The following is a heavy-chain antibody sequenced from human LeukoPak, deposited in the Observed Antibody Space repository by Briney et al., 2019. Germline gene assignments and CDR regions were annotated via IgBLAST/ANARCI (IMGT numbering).Heavy chain of an antibody. Sequence: GGSLRLSCAASGFTFSNYWMHWVRQAPGKGLEWVSGISWNSGSIGYADSVKGRFTISRDNAKKTLYLQMNSLRAEDTALYYCAKGELVRGVIITYSYFDYWGQGTLVTVSS. D-gene: IGHD3-10*01. CDR2: ISWNSGSI. CDR1: GFTFSNYW. CDR3: AKGELVRGVIITYSYFDY. V-gene: IGHV3-9*01. J-gene: IGHJ4*02.